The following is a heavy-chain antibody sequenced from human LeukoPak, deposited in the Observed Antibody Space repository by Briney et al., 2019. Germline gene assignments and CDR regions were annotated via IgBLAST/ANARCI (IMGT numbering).Heavy chain of an antibody. J-gene: IGHJ4*02. Sequence: PGGSLRLSCAASGFTFSSYWMSWVRQAPGKGLEWVANIKQDGSEKYYVDSVKGRFTISRDNAKNSLYLQMNSLRAEDTAVYYCARGQGPRWLPYYYFDYWGQGTLVTVSS. V-gene: IGHV3-7*01. CDR3: ARGQGPRWLPYYYFDY. CDR2: IKQDGSEK. D-gene: IGHD5-24*01. CDR1: GFTFSSYW.